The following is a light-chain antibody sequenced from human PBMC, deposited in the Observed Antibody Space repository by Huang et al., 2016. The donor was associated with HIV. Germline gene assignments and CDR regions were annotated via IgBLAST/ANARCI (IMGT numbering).Light chain of an antibody. J-gene: IGKJ4*01. Sequence: AIQLTQSPSSLSASVGDRVTMTCRASQGIRNDLGWYQQKPGKAPKFVIYVASSLESGVPSRLNVSGSGTDFTLTISSLQPEDFATYYCLQDYNYPFTFGGGTRVEIK. V-gene: IGKV1-6*01. CDR2: VAS. CDR3: LQDYNYPFT. CDR1: QGIRND.